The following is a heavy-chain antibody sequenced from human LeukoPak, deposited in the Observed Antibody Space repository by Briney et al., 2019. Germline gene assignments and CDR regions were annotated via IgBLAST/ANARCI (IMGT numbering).Heavy chain of an antibody. J-gene: IGHJ3*02. CDR3: AKDYSRDGYYADTFHI. CDR2: IWNDGSNK. V-gene: IGHV3-33*06. D-gene: IGHD3-3*01. CDR1: GFTFSTYG. Sequence: GGSLRLSCEASGFTFSTYGMHWVRQAPGKGLEWVAVIWNDGSNKYYADSEKGRFTISRDNSKNTLYLQMNSLRVEDTAVYYCAKDYSRDGYYADTFHIWGQGTMVTVSS.